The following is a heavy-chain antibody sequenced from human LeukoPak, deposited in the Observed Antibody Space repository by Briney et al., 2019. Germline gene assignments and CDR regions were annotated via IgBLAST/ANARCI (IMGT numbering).Heavy chain of an antibody. D-gene: IGHD4-17*01. J-gene: IGHJ4*02. CDR1: GFTFSSYA. V-gene: IGHV3-30*04. CDR3: ARGEIIGTAAGDYDLSAGDY. Sequence: PGRSLRLSCAASGFTFSSYAMHWVRQAPGKGLEWVAVISYDGSNKYYADSVKGRFTISRDNSKNTLYLQMNSLRAEDTAVYYCARGEIIGTAAGDYDLSAGDYWGQGTLVTVSS. CDR2: ISYDGSNK.